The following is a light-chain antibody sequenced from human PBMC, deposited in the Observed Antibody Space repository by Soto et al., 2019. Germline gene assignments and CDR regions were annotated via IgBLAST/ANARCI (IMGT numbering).Light chain of an antibody. CDR1: QSISKY. V-gene: IGKV1-39*01. CDR2: GES. CDR3: QQSSDSPPWT. J-gene: IGKJ1*01. Sequence: DIQMTQSPSALSASVGDRVTISCRASQSISKYLNWYQQKPGTAPRLLIYGESSVKTGVPPRFSGSGSGRDFTLTISSLRPEDSATYFCQQSSDSPPWTFGQGTKVEIK.